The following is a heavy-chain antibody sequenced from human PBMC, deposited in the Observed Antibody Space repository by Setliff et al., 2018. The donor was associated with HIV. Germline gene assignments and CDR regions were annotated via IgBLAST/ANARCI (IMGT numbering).Heavy chain of an antibody. CDR3: ARGAELLWFGELHDIPYFDY. J-gene: IGHJ4*02. CDR2: IYYSGST. Sequence: LSLTCTVSGGSISSYYWSWIRQPPGKGLEWIGYIYYSGSTNYSPSLKSRVTISVDTSKNQFSLKLSSVTAADTAVYYCARGAELLWFGELHDIPYFDYWGQGTQVTVSS. D-gene: IGHD3-10*01. V-gene: IGHV4-59*01. CDR1: GGSISSYY.